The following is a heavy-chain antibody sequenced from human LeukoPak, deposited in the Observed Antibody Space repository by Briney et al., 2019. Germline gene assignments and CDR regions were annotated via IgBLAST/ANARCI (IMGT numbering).Heavy chain of an antibody. J-gene: IGHJ4*02. V-gene: IGHV1-3*01. Sequence: GASVKVSCKASGYTFTSYAMHWVRQAPGQRLEWMGWINAGNGNTKYSQKFQGRVTITRDTSASTAYMELSSLRSEDTAVYYCARSLLPLRYFDWFRYYSDYWGQGTLVTVSS. CDR2: INAGNGNT. D-gene: IGHD3-9*01. CDR3: ARSLLPLRYFDWFRYYSDY. CDR1: GYTFTSYA.